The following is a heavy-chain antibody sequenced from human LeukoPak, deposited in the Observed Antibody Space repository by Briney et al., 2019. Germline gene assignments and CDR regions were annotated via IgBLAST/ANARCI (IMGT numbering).Heavy chain of an antibody. V-gene: IGHV1-2*02. CDR2: INPNSGGT. Sequence: ASVKVSCKASGYTFTGYYMHWVRQAPGQGLEWMGWINPNSGGTNYAQKFQGRVTMTRDTSISTAYTELSRLRSDDTAVYYCARVAGTGEAIEYWGQGTLVTVSS. J-gene: IGHJ4*02. CDR1: GYTFTGYY. D-gene: IGHD6-19*01. CDR3: ARVAGTGEAIEY.